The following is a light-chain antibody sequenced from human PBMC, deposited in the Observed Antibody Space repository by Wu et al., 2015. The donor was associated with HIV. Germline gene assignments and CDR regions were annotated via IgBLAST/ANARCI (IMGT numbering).Light chain of an antibody. CDR2: AAP. V-gene: IGKV1-5*03. CDR3: QQYNFYSRT. Sequence: DIQMTQSPSTLSASVGDRVTITCRASQSIGDWLAWYQQKPGKAPKLLIYAAPALENGVPSRFSGSGSGTEFTLTISSLQSDDFATYYCQQYNFYSRTFGQGTKVEVK. J-gene: IGKJ1*01. CDR1: QSIGDW.